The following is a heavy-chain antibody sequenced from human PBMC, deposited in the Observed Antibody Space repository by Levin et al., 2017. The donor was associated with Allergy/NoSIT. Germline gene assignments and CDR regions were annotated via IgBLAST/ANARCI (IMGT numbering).Heavy chain of an antibody. CDR2: IYYSGST. V-gene: IGHV4-39*01. Sequence: PSETLSLTCTVSGGSISSSSYYWGWIRQPPGKGLEWIGSIYYSGSTYYNPSLKSRVTISADTSKNQSSLKLSSVTAADTAVYYCARHAYYDFWSGSYHLFDPWGQGTLVTVSS. CDR1: GGSISSSSYY. CDR3: ARHAYYDFWSGSYHLFDP. D-gene: IGHD3-3*01. J-gene: IGHJ5*02.